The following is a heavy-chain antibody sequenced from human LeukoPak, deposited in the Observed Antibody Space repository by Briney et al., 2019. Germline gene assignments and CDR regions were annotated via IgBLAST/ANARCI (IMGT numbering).Heavy chain of an antibody. CDR1: GGSISSYC. Sequence: KPSETLSLTCTVSGGSISSYCWSWIRQTPGKGLEWIGCINYSGNTDYSPSLKSRLTISVDTSKNQFSLRLRSVTAADTAVYYCARSSGWSFFDCWGQGSLVTVSS. V-gene: IGHV4-59*01. CDR3: ARSSGWSFFDC. D-gene: IGHD6-19*01. CDR2: INYSGNT. J-gene: IGHJ4*02.